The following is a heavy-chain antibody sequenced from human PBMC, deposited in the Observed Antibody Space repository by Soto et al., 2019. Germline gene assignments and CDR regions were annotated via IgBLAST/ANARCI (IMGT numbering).Heavy chain of an antibody. Sequence: GGSLRLSCTASGFTFSSYGMSWVRQAPGEGLEWVSSISGSGSSIYYADSVKGRFTISRDKSDKTLYLQMNSLRAEDTAVYYCAKSPSSITIRYFDYWGRGTLVTVSS. V-gene: IGHV3-23*01. CDR2: ISGSGSSI. CDR1: GFTFSSYG. CDR3: AKSPSSITIRYFDY. J-gene: IGHJ4*02. D-gene: IGHD3-3*01.